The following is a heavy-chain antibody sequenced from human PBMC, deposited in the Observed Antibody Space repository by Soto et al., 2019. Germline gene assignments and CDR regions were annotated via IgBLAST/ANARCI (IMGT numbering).Heavy chain of an antibody. CDR3: SGEGEDYYYGMDV. Sequence: QVQLVESGGAWFSLGGSWRSPCARLGSTLGAKALNGVGQAQARGREWVAVIWYDGSNKYYADSVKGRFTISRDNSKNTLYLQMNSLRAEDTAVYYCSGEGEDYYYGMDVWGQGTTVTVSS. V-gene: IGHV3-33*01. J-gene: IGHJ6*02. CDR2: IWYDGSNK. CDR1: GSTLGAKA. D-gene: IGHD3-16*01.